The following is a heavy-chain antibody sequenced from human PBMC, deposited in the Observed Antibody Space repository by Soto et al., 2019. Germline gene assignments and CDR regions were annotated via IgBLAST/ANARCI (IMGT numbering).Heavy chain of an antibody. CDR1: RFTFVSYW. J-gene: IGHJ6*02. CDR3: ARDKEVLLTNYGMAV. CDR2: IDVDGTET. Sequence: GGSLRLSCTSPRFTFVSYWMHWVRQAQGKGLVWVSDIDVDGTETWYADSVKGRFTISRDNDKKTLYLHMTGLRVDDTGVYYCARDKEVLLTNYGMAVWGQGTTVTVSS. V-gene: IGHV3-74*01.